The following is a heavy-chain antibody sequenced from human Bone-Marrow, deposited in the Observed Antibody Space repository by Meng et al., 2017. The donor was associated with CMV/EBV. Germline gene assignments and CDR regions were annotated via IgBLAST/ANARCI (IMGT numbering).Heavy chain of an antibody. D-gene: IGHD3-3*01. V-gene: IGHV6-1*01. CDR1: GDSFSSNSAA. CDR2: TYYRSKWYN. Sequence: SQTLSLTCAISGDSFSSNSAAWNWIRQSPSRGLEWLGRTYYRSKWYNDYAVSVKSRITINPDTSKNQFSLQLNSVTPEDTAVYYCARDPRFLEWLSFDYWGQGTLVTVSS. CDR3: ARDPRFLEWLSFDY. J-gene: IGHJ4*02.